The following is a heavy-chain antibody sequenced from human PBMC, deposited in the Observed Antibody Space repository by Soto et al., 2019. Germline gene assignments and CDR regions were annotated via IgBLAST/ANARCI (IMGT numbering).Heavy chain of an antibody. V-gene: IGHV3-48*01. J-gene: IGHJ3*02. CDR1: GFTFSSYS. Sequence: GGSLRLSCAASGFTFSSYSMNWVRQAPGKGLEWVSYISSSSSTRYYADSVKGRFTIARGNAKNSLYLQMNCLRAEDTAVYYCARSPYRRGLLIAFDIWGQGTMVTVSS. CDR3: ARSPYRRGLLIAFDI. CDR2: ISSSSSTR.